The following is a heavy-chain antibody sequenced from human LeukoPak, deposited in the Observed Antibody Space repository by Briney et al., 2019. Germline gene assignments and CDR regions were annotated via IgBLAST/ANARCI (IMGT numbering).Heavy chain of an antibody. J-gene: IGHJ4*02. Sequence: SETLSLTCTVSGGSISSYYWSWIRQPPGKGLEWIGYIYYSGSTNYNPSLKSRATISVDSSKNQFSLKLSSVTAADTAVYYCARVLKYYYGSGIYSYYFDYWGRGTLVTVSS. D-gene: IGHD3-10*01. CDR2: IYYSGST. CDR3: ARVLKYYYGSGIYSYYFDY. CDR1: GGSISSYY. V-gene: IGHV4-59*01.